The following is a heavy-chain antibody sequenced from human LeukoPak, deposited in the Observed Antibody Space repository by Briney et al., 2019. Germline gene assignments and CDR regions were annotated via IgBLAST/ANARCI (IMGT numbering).Heavy chain of an antibody. D-gene: IGHD3-10*01. V-gene: IGHV4-59*08. CDR2: LYNSGST. J-gene: IGHJ5*02. CDR1: GDSINVNY. CDR3: ARHRSGDP. Sequence: PSETLSLTCTVSGDSINVNYWSWIRQPPGKGLEWIGYLYNSGSTKYNPSLKSRVTISVDTSKNQFSLKLSSVTAADTAVYYCARHRSGDPWGQGTLVTVSS.